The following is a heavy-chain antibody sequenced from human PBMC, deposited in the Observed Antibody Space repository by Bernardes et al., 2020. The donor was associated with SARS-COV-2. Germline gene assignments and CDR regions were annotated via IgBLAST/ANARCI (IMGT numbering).Heavy chain of an antibody. CDR3: ARETDIVVVVAATPYAFDI. Sequence: SETLSLTCTVSGGSVSSGSYYWSWIRQPPGKGLEWIGYIYYSGSTNYNPSLKSRVTISVDTSKNQFSLKLSSVTAADTAVYYCARETDIVVVVAATPYAFDIWGQGTMVTVSS. J-gene: IGHJ3*02. CDR2: IYYSGST. D-gene: IGHD2-15*01. CDR1: GGSVSSGSYY. V-gene: IGHV4-61*01.